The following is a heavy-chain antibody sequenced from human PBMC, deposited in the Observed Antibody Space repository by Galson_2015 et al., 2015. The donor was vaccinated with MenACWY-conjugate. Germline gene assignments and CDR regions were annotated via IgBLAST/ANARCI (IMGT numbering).Heavy chain of an antibody. D-gene: IGHD2-15*01. Sequence: SLRLSCATSGLTFSNVWMSWVRQAPGKGLEWVARIKCRTDGGTTDYATPVKGRNTILRDDSTNTLYLQMNSLKIEDTAMYFCTRDRDVGGSRWWFDPWGQGTLVTVSS. CDR2: IKCRTDGGTT. CDR1: GLTFSNVW. CDR3: TRDRDVGGSRWWFDP. J-gene: IGHJ5*02. V-gene: IGHV3-15*01.